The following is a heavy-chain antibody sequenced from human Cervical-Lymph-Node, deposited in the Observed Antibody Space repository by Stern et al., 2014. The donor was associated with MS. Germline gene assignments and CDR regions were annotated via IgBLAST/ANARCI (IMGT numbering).Heavy chain of an antibody. CDR3: ARQKWDRDTYFEY. CDR1: GESIAGYY. CDR2: IYYSGYT. D-gene: IGHD1-26*01. V-gene: IGHV4-59*08. J-gene: IGHJ4*02. Sequence: QLQLQESGPGLVKPSETPSLTCTVSGESIAGYYWNWIRQPPGKGLEWIGYIYYSGYTTYNPSLKSRVTISLDTSKSHFSLKVTSVTAADTAIYYCARQKWDRDTYFEYWGQGSLVTVSS.